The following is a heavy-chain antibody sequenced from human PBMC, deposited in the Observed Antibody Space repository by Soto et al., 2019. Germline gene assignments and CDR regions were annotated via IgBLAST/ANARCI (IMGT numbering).Heavy chain of an antibody. J-gene: IGHJ6*02. CDR2: INSDGTTT. CDR1: GFTFTNYR. CDR3: VREQTSISHFGMDV. V-gene: IGHV3-74*01. Sequence: EVQLVESGGGLILPGGSLRLSCAASGFTFTNYRMHWVRQAPGKGLVWVSNINSDGTTTNYADSVVGRFTISRDNAKNTLYLQLNSLRPEDTAVYYCVREQTSISHFGMDVWGQGTTVTVSS.